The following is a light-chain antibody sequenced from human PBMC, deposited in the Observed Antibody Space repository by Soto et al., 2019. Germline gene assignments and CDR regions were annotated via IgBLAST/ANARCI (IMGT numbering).Light chain of an antibody. CDR1: QSLAYIDGHTY. V-gene: IGKV2-30*01. CDR2: KVS. Sequence: EVVMTQSPISLPVTLGQPASISCRSSQSLAYIDGHTYLSWFQQRPGQSPRRLIYKVSNRESGLPFRFSGSGSGTDFTLKIRRVDVEDVVVYYCMQGTLWPPYTFGQGTKLEMK. J-gene: IGKJ2*01. CDR3: MQGTLWPPYT.